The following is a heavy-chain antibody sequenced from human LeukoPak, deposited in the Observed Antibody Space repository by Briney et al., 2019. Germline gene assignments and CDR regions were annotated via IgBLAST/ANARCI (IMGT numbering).Heavy chain of an antibody. CDR2: ISSSSSTI. CDR1: GFTFSSYS. D-gene: IGHD4-11*01. J-gene: IGHJ4*02. CDR3: AREGQTTTDY. V-gene: IGHV3-48*01. Sequence: GGSLRLSCAASGFTFSSYSMNWVRQAPGKGLEWVSYISSSSSTIYYADSVKGRFTISRDNAKNSLYLQMNSLRAEDTAVYYCAREGQTTTDYWGQGTLVTVSS.